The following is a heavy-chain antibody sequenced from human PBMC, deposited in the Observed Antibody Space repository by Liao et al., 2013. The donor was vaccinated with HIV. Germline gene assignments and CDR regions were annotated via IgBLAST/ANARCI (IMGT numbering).Heavy chain of an antibody. CDR1: GASISSDTYY. Sequence: QVQLQESGPGLVKPSQTLSLTCTVSGASISSDTYYWSWIRQPAGKGLEWIGRIYTSGSTNYNPSLKSRVTMSVDTSKNQFSLKLSSVTAADTAVYYCAREHDYDFWSGSLGWFDPWGQGTLVTVSS. CDR2: IYTSGST. V-gene: IGHV4-61*02. D-gene: IGHD3-3*01. J-gene: IGHJ5*02. CDR3: AREHDYDFWSGSLGWFDP.